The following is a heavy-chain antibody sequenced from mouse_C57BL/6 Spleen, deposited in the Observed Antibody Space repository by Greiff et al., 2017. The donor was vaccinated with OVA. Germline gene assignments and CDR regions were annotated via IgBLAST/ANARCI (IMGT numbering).Heavy chain of an antibody. V-gene: IGHV14-1*01. CDR2: IDPEDGDT. D-gene: IGHD1-1*01. CDR1: GFNIKDYY. J-gene: IGHJ2*01. Sequence: VQLQQSGAELVRPGASVKLSCTASGFNIKDYYMHWVKQRPEQGLEWIGRIDPEDGDTEYAPKFQGKATMTADTSSNTAYLQLSSLTSEDTAVYYCTTSPIYYYGSSYADYWGKGTTLTVSS. CDR3: TTSPIYYYGSSYADY.